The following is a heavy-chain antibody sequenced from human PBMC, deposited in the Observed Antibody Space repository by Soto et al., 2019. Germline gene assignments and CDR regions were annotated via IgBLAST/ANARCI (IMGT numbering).Heavy chain of an antibody. Sequence: GESLKLSCKGSGYSFAGYWITWVRQKPGKGLEWMGRIDPSDSQTYYSPSFRGHVTISVTKTITTVFLQWSSLRASDTAMYYCARQIYDSDTGPNFQYYFDSWGQGTPVTVSS. D-gene: IGHD3-22*01. J-gene: IGHJ4*02. V-gene: IGHV5-10-1*01. CDR3: ARQIYDSDTGPNFQYYFDS. CDR1: GYSFAGYW. CDR2: IDPSDSQT.